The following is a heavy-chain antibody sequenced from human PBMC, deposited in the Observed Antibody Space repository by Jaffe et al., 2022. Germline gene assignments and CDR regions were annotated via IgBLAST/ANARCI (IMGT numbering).Heavy chain of an antibody. Sequence: QVQLQESGPGLVKPSETLSLTCAVSGYSISSGYYWGWIRQPPGKGLEWIGSIYHSGSTYYNPSLKSRVTISVDTSKNQFSLKLSSVTAADTAVYYCARRLTGYCSSTSCYDWGHFDYWGQGTLVTVSS. CDR3: ARRLTGYCSSTSCYDWGHFDY. D-gene: IGHD2-2*01. CDR1: GYSISSGYY. V-gene: IGHV4-38-2*01. J-gene: IGHJ4*02. CDR2: IYHSGST.